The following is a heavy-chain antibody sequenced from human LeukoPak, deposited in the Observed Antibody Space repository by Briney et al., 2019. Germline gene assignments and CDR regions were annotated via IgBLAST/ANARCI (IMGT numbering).Heavy chain of an antibody. D-gene: IGHD6-19*01. J-gene: IGHJ6*03. CDR1: GGSISSYY. CDR2: IYYSGST. CDR3: ARVVAVAGSPSGTYYYYYYMDV. Sequence: TSETLSLTCTVSGGSISSYYWSWIRQPPGKGLEWIGYIYYSGSTNYNPSLKSRVTISVDTSKNQFSLKLCSVTAADTAVYYCARVVAVAGSPSGTYYYYYYMDVWGKGTTVTISS. V-gene: IGHV4-59*01.